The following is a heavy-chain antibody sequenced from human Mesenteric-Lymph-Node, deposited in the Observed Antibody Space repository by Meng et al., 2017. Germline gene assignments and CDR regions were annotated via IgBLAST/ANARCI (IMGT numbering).Heavy chain of an antibody. CDR3: ARDSYCATTSCYEVNWFDP. D-gene: IGHD1-26*01. V-gene: IGHV3-21*01. CDR1: GFTFSSYS. Sequence: GGSLRLSCAASGFTFSSYSMNWVRQAPGKGLEWVSSISSSSSYIYYADSVKGRFTISRDNAKNSLYLQMNNLRAEDTATYYCARDSYCATTSCYEVNWFDPWGQGTLVTVSS. CDR2: ISSSSSYI. J-gene: IGHJ5*02.